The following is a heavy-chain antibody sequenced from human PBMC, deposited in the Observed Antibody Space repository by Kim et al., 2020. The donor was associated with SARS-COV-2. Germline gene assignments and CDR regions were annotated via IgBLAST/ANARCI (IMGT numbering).Heavy chain of an antibody. Sequence: GGSLRLSCTASGFTFSSYAMNWVRQAPGKGLQCVSTISGSGESTNYADSVRGRFIITRDNSKNTLSLQMNSLRVEDTAVYYCAKDCHINSWSYFDFWGQGALVTVSS. D-gene: IGHD4-4*01. J-gene: IGHJ4*02. CDR1: GFTFSSYA. CDR2: ISGSGEST. V-gene: IGHV3-23*01. CDR3: AKDCHINSWSYFDF.